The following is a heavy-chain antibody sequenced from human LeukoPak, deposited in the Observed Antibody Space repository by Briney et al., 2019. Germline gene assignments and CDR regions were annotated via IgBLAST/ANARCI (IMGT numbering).Heavy chain of an antibody. Sequence: ASVKLSCTSSGYAFTGHHLHWVRQAPGQGLEWMGWINPNSGGTTYAQKFQVRVTMTGDTSISTAYMELSRLTSDDAAVYYCARDFRISGWFRSLWDVDYWGQGTLVTVSS. CDR1: GYAFTGHH. CDR2: INPNSGGT. V-gene: IGHV1-2*02. CDR3: ARDFRISGWFRSLWDVDY. D-gene: IGHD6-19*01. J-gene: IGHJ4*02.